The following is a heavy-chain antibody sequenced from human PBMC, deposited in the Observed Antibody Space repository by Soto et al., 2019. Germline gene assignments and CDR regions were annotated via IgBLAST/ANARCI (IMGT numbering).Heavy chain of an antibody. CDR3: AKGGGAPGYPIDY. CDR2: ISYDGSKR. Sequence: QVQLGESGGGVVQPGKSLRLSCVGSGFTFGNYAMYWVRQAPGKGLEWVAFISYDGSKRYHADSVKGQFTISRDNARNTLYLQMDRLRPEDTAVYYCAKGGGAPGYPIDYWGQGALVTVS. CDR1: GFTFGNYA. D-gene: IGHD3-9*01. V-gene: IGHV3-30*18. J-gene: IGHJ4*02.